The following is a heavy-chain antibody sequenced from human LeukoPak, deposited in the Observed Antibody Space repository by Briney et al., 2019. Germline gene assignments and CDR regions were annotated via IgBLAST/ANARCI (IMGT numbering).Heavy chain of an antibody. CDR3: AKDSWGVMTTVTSFDY. CDR1: GFTFDDYA. D-gene: IGHD4-17*01. Sequence: PGRSLRLSCAASGFTFDDYAMHWVRQAPGKGLEWVSGISWNSGSIGYADSVKGRFTISRDNAKNSLYLQMNSLRAEDTALYYCAKDSWGVMTTVTSFDYWGQGTLVTVSS. CDR2: ISWNSGSI. J-gene: IGHJ4*02. V-gene: IGHV3-9*01.